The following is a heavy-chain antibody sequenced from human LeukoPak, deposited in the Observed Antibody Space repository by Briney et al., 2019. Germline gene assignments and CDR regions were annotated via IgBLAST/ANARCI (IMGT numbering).Heavy chain of an antibody. Sequence: ASVKVPCKASGGTFSSYAISWVRQAPGQGLEWMGGIIPIFGTANYAQKFQGRVTITADESTSTAYMELSSLRSEDTAVYYCASGDTAMVYFDYWGQGTLVTVSS. CDR3: ASGDTAMVYFDY. D-gene: IGHD5-18*01. J-gene: IGHJ4*02. CDR2: IIPIFGTA. V-gene: IGHV1-69*13. CDR1: GGTFSSYA.